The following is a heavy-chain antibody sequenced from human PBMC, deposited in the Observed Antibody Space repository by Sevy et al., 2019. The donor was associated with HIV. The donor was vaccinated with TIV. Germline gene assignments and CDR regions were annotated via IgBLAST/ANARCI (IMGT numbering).Heavy chain of an antibody. CDR2: ISSSSSYI. J-gene: IGHJ6*02. CDR3: ERDSYDFWSGSSYYYGMDV. D-gene: IGHD3-3*01. Sequence: GESLKISCAASGFTFSSYSLNWVRQAPGKGLEWVSSISSSSSYIYYADSVKGRFTISRDNAKNSLYLQMNSLRAEDTAVYYCERDSYDFWSGSSYYYGMDVWGQGTTVTVSS. CDR1: GFTFSSYS. V-gene: IGHV3-21*01.